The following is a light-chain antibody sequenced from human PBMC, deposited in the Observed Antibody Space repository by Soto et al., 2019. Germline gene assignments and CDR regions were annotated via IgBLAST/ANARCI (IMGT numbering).Light chain of an antibody. V-gene: IGKV3-15*01. CDR3: QQYNNWPPWT. Sequence: ERGMTQSTATLSVSPGERATLPCRASQSVSSNLAWYQQKPGQAPRLLIYGASTRATGIPARFSGSGSGTEFTLTISSLQSEDFAVYYCQQYNNWPPWTFGQGTKVDI. J-gene: IGKJ1*01. CDR2: GAS. CDR1: QSVSSN.